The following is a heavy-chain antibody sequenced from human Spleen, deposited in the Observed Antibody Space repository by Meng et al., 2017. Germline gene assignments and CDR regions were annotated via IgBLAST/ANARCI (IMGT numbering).Heavy chain of an antibody. CDR2: INPKSGDT. J-gene: IGHJ4*02. D-gene: IGHD6-25*01. Sequence: LVQTGAGLKKPGASVKVSCKPSGYNFPDYYIHWVRRAPGQGLEWMGRINPKSGDTHYAQKFQARVTMTGDTSISTAYMELSGLRSDDTAMYYCARDEDISAAGKLFGDYWGQGTLVTVSS. V-gene: IGHV1-2*06. CDR1: GYNFPDYY. CDR3: ARDEDISAAGKLFGDY.